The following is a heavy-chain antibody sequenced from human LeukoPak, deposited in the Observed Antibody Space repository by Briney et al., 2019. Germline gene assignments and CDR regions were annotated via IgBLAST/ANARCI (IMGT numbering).Heavy chain of an antibody. J-gene: IGHJ3*02. CDR3: AARDCSGGGCYGSAAFDI. V-gene: IGHV1-2*02. D-gene: IGHD2-15*01. CDR1: GYTFTGYY. Sequence: GSVRVSCTASGYTFTGYYMHWVRQAPGQGLEWMGWISPNSGGTNYAEQLKGRVTITRDTSNSTAYMEMSRLRSDDTAVYYCAARDCSGGGCYGSAAFDIWGQGTMVTVSS. CDR2: ISPNSGGT.